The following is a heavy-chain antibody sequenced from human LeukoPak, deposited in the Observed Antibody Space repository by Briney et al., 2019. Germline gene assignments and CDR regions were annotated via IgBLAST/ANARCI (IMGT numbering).Heavy chain of an antibody. CDR3: ARDGGIAAGGYFDF. Sequence: PGRSLRLSCAASGFTVSSNYMSWVRQAPGKGLEWVSVIYSGGATYYADSVKGRFTISRDNSKNTLYLHMNSLRAEDTAVYYCARDGGIAAGGYFDFWGQGTLVTVPS. V-gene: IGHV3-53*01. CDR1: GFTVSSNY. CDR2: IYSGGAT. J-gene: IGHJ4*02. D-gene: IGHD6-13*01.